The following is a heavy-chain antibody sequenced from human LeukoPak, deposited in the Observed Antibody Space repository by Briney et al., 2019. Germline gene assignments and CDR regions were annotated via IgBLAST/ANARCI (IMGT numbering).Heavy chain of an antibody. J-gene: IGHJ5*02. Sequence: GGSLRLSCAASGFTFSSSDLHWVRQATGKGLEWVSAISGSGGSTYYADSVKGRFTISRDNSKNTLYLQMNSLRAEDTAVYYCAKGQGHNWFDPWGQGTLVTVSS. CDR2: ISGSGGST. CDR1: GFTFSSSD. V-gene: IGHV3-23*01. CDR3: AKGQGHNWFDP.